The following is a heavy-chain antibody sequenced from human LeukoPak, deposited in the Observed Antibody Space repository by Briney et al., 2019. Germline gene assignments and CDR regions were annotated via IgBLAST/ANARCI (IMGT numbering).Heavy chain of an antibody. V-gene: IGHV3-23*01. CDR2: LSRGGGTT. Sequence: PGGSLRLSCSGNGFNFNIFAIHWVPPAPGKGLEWVSDLSRGGGTTNYADSVKGRLTISTDSSKKIVFLQMNSIKSEDTALYYWAKEQRIRHCGDGVCMEGYYFDYWGQGTPVTVSS. J-gene: IGHJ4*02. CDR3: AKEQRIRHCGDGVCMEGYYFDY. D-gene: IGHD2-21*01. CDR1: GFNFNIFA.